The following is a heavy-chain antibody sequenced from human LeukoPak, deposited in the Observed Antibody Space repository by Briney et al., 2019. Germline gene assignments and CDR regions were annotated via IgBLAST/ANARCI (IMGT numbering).Heavy chain of an antibody. CDR3: ARDSPGTTSIDY. V-gene: IGHV1-69*04. CDR2: IIPILGIA. Sequence: ASVKVSCKASGGTFSSYAISWVRQAPGQGLEWMGRIIPILGIANYAQKFQGRVTITADKSTSTAYMELSSLRSEDTAVYYCARDSPGTTSIDYWDQGTLVTVSS. CDR1: GGTFSSYA. J-gene: IGHJ4*02. D-gene: IGHD2/OR15-2a*01.